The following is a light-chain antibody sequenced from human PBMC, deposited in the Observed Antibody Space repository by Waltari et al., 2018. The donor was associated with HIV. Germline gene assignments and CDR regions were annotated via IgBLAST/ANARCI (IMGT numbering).Light chain of an antibody. CDR1: NLGNKY. CDR3: QAWDSSAAV. CDR2: QDE. Sequence: SFELTQAPSVSVSPGPTASITCSRANLGNKYAYLYQPKPGQSPLLVIYQDEKRPSGIPERISGSSSGNTATLTISGTQTMDEADYYCQAWDSSAAVFGGGPKLTVL. J-gene: IGLJ2*01. V-gene: IGLV3-1*01.